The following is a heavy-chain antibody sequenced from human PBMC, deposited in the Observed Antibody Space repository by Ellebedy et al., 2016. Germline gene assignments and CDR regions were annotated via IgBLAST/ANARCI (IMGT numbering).Heavy chain of an antibody. CDR3: ARDLRHDSTGYPGH. CDR1: GFTFSSYS. J-gene: IGHJ4*02. CDR2: ISSNSTSG. D-gene: IGHD3-22*01. Sequence: GESLKISXAASGFTFSSYSMSWVRQAPGKGLEWVSSISSNSTSGYYADSSRGRFTISRDNAENSVYLQMNSLRVEDTAVYYCARDLRHDSTGYPGHWGQGTLVTVSP. V-gene: IGHV3-21*01.